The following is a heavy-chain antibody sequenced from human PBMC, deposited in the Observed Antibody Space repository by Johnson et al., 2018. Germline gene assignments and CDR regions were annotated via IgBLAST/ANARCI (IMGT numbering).Heavy chain of an antibody. D-gene: IGHD4-17*01. CDR2: IIPILGVA. V-gene: IGHV1-69*02. Sequence: QVQLVESGAEVKKPGSSXKVSCKASGGTLSSYTISWMRQAPGQGLEWVGRIIPILGVANYAQKFQGRVTITADKSTSTAYMELSSLRSEDTAVYYCARAQIDYGDYGSNNWFDPWGQGTLVTVSS. J-gene: IGHJ5*02. CDR1: GGTLSSYT. CDR3: ARAQIDYGDYGSNNWFDP.